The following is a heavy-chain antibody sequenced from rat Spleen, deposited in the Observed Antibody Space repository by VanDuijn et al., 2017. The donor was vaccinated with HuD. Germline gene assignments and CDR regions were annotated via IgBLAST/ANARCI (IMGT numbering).Heavy chain of an antibody. CDR1: GFPFSNYF. CDR2: IGTGDDYT. V-gene: IGHV5-25*01. J-gene: IGHJ2*01. CDR3: ARRGNFAYSPFDY. D-gene: IGHD1-1*01. Sequence: EVQLVESGGGLVQPGRSLKLSCAASGFPFSNYFMAWVRQAPTKGLEWVASIGTGDDYTYYRDSVKGRFTISRDNGRNILYLQMDSLRSEDTATYYCARRGNFAYSPFDYWGQGVMVTVSS.